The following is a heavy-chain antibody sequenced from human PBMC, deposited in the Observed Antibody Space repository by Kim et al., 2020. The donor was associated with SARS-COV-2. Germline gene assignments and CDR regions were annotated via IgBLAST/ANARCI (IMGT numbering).Heavy chain of an antibody. V-gene: IGHV3-30*04. CDR2: ISYDGSNK. D-gene: IGHD5-12*01. CDR3: ARDYQPSSGYEVTGGYYYYYGMDV. J-gene: IGHJ6*02. CDR1: GFTFSSYA. Sequence: GGSLRLSCAASGFTFSSYAMHWVRQAPGKGLEWVAVISYDGSNKYYADSVKGRFTISRDNSKNTLYLQMNSLRAEDTAVYYCARDYQPSSGYEVTGGYYYYYGMDVWGQGTTVTVSS.